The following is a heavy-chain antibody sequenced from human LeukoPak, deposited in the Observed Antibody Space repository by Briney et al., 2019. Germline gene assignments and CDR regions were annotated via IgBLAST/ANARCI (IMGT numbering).Heavy chain of an antibody. J-gene: IGHJ3*02. D-gene: IGHD3-3*01. CDR3: AKGDLSYDFWSGYKGAFDI. CDR2: ISWNSGSI. V-gene: IGHV3-9*01. CDR1: GFTFDDYA. Sequence: GRSLRLSCAASGFTFDDYAMHRVRQAPGKGLEWVSGISWNSGSIGYADSVKGRFTISRDNAKNSLYLQMNSLSAEDTALYYCAKGDLSYDFWSGYKGAFDIWGQGTMVTVSS.